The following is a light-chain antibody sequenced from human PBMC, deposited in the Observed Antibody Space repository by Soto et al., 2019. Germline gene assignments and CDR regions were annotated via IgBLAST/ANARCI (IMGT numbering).Light chain of an antibody. CDR2: DAS. Sequence: DIQMTQSPSTLSASVGDRVTITCRASQSVNKWLAWFQQKPGKVPKLLIFDASTLQTGVPSRFGGGGSGTEFTLTISGLQPDDIATYSCQQYNSYSWTFGQGTKVDIK. J-gene: IGKJ1*01. CDR3: QQYNSYSWT. V-gene: IGKV1-5*01. CDR1: QSVNKW.